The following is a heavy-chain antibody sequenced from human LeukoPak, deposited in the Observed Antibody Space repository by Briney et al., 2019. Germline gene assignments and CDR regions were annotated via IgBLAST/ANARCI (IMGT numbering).Heavy chain of an antibody. Sequence: PSETLSLTCIVSGGSISSSSYYWGWIRQPPGKGLEWIGSIYYSGSTYYNPSLKSRVTISVDTSKNQFSLKLSSVTATDTAVYYCARQTSGYSSSWPPDWFDPWGQGTLVTVSS. V-gene: IGHV4-39*01. CDR2: IYYSGST. CDR1: GGSISSSSYY. J-gene: IGHJ5*02. D-gene: IGHD6-13*01. CDR3: ARQTSGYSSSWPPDWFDP.